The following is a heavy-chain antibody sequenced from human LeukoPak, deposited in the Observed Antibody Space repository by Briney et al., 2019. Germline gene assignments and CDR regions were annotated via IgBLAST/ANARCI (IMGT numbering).Heavy chain of an antibody. CDR2: ISGSSSYI. J-gene: IGHJ3*02. Sequence: GGSLRLSCAASGFTFSSYAMSWVRQAPGKGLEWVSAISGSSSYIYYADSVKGRFTISRDNAKNSLYLQMNSLRAEDTAVYYCARRILTGYDAFDIWGQGTMVTVSS. CDR3: ARRILTGYDAFDI. CDR1: GFTFSSYA. D-gene: IGHD3-9*01. V-gene: IGHV3-21*01.